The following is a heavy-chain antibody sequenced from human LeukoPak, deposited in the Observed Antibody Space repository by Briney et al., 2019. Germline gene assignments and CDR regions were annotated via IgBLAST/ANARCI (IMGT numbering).Heavy chain of an antibody. V-gene: IGHV3-21*01. Sequence: GGSLRLSCAASGFSFSDCSMNWVRQAPGKGLEWVSSITSGGDYIYYADSVKGRFTTSRDNAKNSLSLQLNSLRVEDTDVYYCARGHYDVLAASYKWTPDYWGQGTLVTVSS. J-gene: IGHJ4*02. CDR3: ARGHYDVLAASYKWTPDY. D-gene: IGHD3-9*01. CDR2: ITSGGDYI. CDR1: GFSFSDCS.